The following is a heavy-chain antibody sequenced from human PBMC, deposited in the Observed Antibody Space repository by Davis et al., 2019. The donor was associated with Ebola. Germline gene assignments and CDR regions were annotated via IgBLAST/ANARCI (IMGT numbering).Heavy chain of an antibody. CDR1: GFTFNKYG. V-gene: IGHV3-48*03. CDR2: ISASGSPI. J-gene: IGHJ4*02. CDR3: ARGPLTALDY. D-gene: IGHD3-9*01. Sequence: GESLKISCAASGFTFNKYGRSCVRQARGKGLEWVSFISASGSPIYYADSIKGRFTISRDTARNSVHLQMDSLRAEDTAIYYCARGPLTALDYWGQATLVTVSS.